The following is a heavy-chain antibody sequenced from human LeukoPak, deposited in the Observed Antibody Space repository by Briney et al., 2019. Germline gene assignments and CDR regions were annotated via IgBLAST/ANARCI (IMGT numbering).Heavy chain of an antibody. J-gene: IGHJ4*02. D-gene: IGHD2-15*01. CDR1: GYTLTSYY. CDR2: INPTGGDT. Sequence: ASVKVSCKASGYTLTSYYLHWVRQAPGQGLEWMGIINPTGGDTTYPQKFQGRVTMTRDMSTSTFCMDLSSLRSEDTAVYFCARGLCAGGTCYVMDYWGQGTLVTVSS. V-gene: IGHV1-46*01. CDR3: ARGLCAGGTCYVMDY.